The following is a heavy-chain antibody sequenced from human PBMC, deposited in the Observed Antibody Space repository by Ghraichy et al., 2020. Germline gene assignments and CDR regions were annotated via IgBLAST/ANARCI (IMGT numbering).Heavy chain of an antibody. D-gene: IGHD1-26*01. Sequence: SQTLSLTCTVSGGSISSSSYYLGWIRQSPGKGLEWIGSNSGSTYYNPSLKSRVTISVDTSKNQFSLKVRSVTAADTAVYNCASSGSSLGEYYFDYWGQGTLVTVSS. CDR1: GGSISSSSYY. CDR2: NSGST. J-gene: IGHJ4*02. CDR3: ASSGSSLGEYYFDY. V-gene: IGHV4-39*01.